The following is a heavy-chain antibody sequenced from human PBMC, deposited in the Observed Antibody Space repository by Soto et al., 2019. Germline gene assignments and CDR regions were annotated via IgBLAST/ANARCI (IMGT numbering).Heavy chain of an antibody. D-gene: IGHD3-16*01. J-gene: IGHJ4*02. CDR2: ISYLGTKT. Sequence: QVQLVESGGGVVQPGMSLRLSCAASGFTFSAYDIHWVRQSPGKGLEWVALISYLGTKTDYADSVKGRFTISRDNFKKTVSLQMESLRAEDSAVYFCARTDTGGTYFEFWGRGTLVTVSS. CDR1: GFTFSAYD. CDR3: ARTDTGGTYFEF. V-gene: IGHV3-33*08.